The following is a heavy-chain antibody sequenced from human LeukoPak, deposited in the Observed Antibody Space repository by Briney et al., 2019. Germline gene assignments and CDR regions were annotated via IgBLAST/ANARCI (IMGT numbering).Heavy chain of an antibody. J-gene: IGHJ4*02. CDR2: INSDGSST. V-gene: IGHV3-74*01. CDR1: GFTFSNYW. CDR3: ARDLRYYYDSSGYYFDY. D-gene: IGHD3-22*01. Sequence: PGGSLRLSCAASGFTFSNYWMHWVRQAPGKGLVWVSRINSDGSSTIYAVSVKGRFTISRENATNTLYLQMNSLRSEDTAVYYCARDLRYYYDSSGYYFDYWGQGALVTVSS.